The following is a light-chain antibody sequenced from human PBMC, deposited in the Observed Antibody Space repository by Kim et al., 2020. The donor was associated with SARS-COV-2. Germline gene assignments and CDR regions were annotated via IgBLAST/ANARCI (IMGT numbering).Light chain of an antibody. CDR3: AAWDDSLKGSV. Sequence: GQRLTISCSGSISNVGSNVVNWYQQHPETAPTLLMYSNDYRPSGVPDRFSCSKSGTSASLAISGVRSEDEAAYYCAAWDDSLKGSVFGGGTQLTVL. CDR1: ISNVGSNV. V-gene: IGLV1-44*01. CDR2: SND. J-gene: IGLJ3*02.